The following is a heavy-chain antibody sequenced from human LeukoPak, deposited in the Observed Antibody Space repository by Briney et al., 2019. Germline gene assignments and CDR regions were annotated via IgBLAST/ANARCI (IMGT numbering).Heavy chain of an antibody. CDR2: ISWNSGSI. D-gene: IGHD3-10*01. CDR3: AKVHYYGSGSYPTNYYFDY. Sequence: GGSLRLSCAASGFSFSNYGMNWVRQAPGKGLEWVSGISWNSGSIGYADSVKGRFTISRDNAKNSLYLQMNSLRAEDTALYYCAKVHYYGSGSYPTNYYFDYWGQGTLVTVSS. V-gene: IGHV3-9*01. J-gene: IGHJ4*02. CDR1: GFSFSNYG.